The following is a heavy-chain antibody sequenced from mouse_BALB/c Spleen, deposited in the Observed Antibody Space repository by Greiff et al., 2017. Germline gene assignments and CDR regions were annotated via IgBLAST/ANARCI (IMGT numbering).Heavy chain of an antibody. CDR1: GYTFTSYT. V-gene: IGHV1-4*02. Sequence: QVQLKESAAELARPGASVKMSCKASGYTFTSYTMHWVKQRPGQGLEWIGYINPSSGYTEYNQKFKDKTTLTADKSSSTAYMPLSSLTSEDAAVYYCASRSHFDDWGQGTTLTVSS. D-gene: IGHD1-1*01. CDR2: INPSSGYT. CDR3: ASRSHFDD. J-gene: IGHJ2*01.